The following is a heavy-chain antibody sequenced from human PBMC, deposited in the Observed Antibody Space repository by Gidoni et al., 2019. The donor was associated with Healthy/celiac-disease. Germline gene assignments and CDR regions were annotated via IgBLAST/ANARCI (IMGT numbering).Heavy chain of an antibody. CDR1: GYTFTSYG. CDR2: ISAYNGNT. Sequence: QVQLVQSGAEVKKPGASVQVSCKASGYTFTSYGISWLRRAPGQGLEWMGWISAYNGNTNYAQKLQGRVTMTTDTSTSTAYMELRSLRSDDTAVYYCARDWFPYYDILTGYYFYGMDVWGQGTTVTVSS. D-gene: IGHD3-9*01. V-gene: IGHV1-18*01. J-gene: IGHJ6*02. CDR3: ARDWFPYYDILTGYYFYGMDV.